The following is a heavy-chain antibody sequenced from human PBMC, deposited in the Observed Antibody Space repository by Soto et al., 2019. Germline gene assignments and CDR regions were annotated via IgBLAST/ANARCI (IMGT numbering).Heavy chain of an antibody. J-gene: IGHJ3*02. CDR2: INPNSGGT. D-gene: IGHD1-1*01. V-gene: IGHV1-2*04. Sequence: ASVKVSCKASGYTFTGYYMHWVRQAPGQGLEWMGWINPNSGGTKYAQKFQGWVTMTRDTSISTAYMELSRLRSDDTAVYYCARSSEQLERRCMRAFDIWGQGTMVTVSS. CDR1: GYTFTGYY. CDR3: ARSSEQLERRCMRAFDI.